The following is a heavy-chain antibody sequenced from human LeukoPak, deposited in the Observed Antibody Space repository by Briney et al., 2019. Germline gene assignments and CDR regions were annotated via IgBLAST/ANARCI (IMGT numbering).Heavy chain of an antibody. V-gene: IGHV4-34*01. Sequence: SETLSLTCAVYGGSFSGYYWSWIRQPPGKGLEWIGEINHSGSTNYNPSLKSRVTISVDTSKNQFSLKLSSVTAADTAVYYCARGVWFDPWGQGTLVTVS. CDR1: GGSFSGYY. CDR3: ARGVWFDP. J-gene: IGHJ5*02. CDR2: INHSGST.